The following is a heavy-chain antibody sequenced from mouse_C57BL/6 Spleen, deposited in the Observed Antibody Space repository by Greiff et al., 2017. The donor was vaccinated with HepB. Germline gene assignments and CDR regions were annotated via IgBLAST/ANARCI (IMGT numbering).Heavy chain of an antibody. Sequence: VKLVESGAELVRPGASVTLSCKASGYTFTDYEMHWVKQTPVHGLEWIGAIDPETGGTAYNQKFKGKAILTADKSSSTAYMELRSLTSEDSAVYYCTRGGNYPLYAMDYWGQGTSVTVSS. CDR2: IDPETGGT. CDR1: GYTFTDYE. CDR3: TRGGNYPLYAMDY. V-gene: IGHV1-15*01. D-gene: IGHD2-1*01. J-gene: IGHJ4*01.